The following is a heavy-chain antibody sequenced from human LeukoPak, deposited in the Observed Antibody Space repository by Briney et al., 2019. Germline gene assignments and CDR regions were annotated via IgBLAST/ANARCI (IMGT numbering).Heavy chain of an antibody. D-gene: IGHD3-10*01. Sequence: PGRSLRLSCVVSGFTFSSYAMSWVRQAPGKGLEWVSAISGSGGSTYYADSVKGRFTISRDNSKNTLYLQMNSLRAEDTAVYYCASYMVRGALFDYWGQGTLVTVSS. J-gene: IGHJ4*02. V-gene: IGHV3-23*01. CDR2: ISGSGGST. CDR3: ASYMVRGALFDY. CDR1: GFTFSSYA.